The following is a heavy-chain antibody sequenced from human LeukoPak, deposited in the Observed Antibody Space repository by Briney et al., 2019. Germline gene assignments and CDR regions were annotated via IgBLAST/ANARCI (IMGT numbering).Heavy chain of an antibody. J-gene: IGHJ4*02. V-gene: IGHV4-34*01. CDR3: ARGDGQKKYYFDY. CDR2: INHSGST. Sequence: PSETLSLTCAVYGGSFSGYYWSWIRQPPGKGLEWIWEINHSGSTNYNPSLKSRVTISVDTSKNQFSLKLSSVTAADTAVYYCARGDGQKKYYFDYWGQGTLVTVSS. CDR1: GGSFSGYY.